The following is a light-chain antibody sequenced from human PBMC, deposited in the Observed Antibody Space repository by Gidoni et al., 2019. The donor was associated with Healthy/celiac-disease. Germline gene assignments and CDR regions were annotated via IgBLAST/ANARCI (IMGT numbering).Light chain of an antibody. CDR3: QQSYSTPYT. Sequence: DIQMTQSPSSLSASVGDRVTITRRASQSISSYLNWYQQKPGKAPKLLIYAASSLQSGVPSRVSGSGSGTDFTLTISSLQPEDFATYYCQQSYSTPYTFGQGTKLEIK. J-gene: IGKJ2*01. CDR2: AAS. CDR1: QSISSY. V-gene: IGKV1-39*01.